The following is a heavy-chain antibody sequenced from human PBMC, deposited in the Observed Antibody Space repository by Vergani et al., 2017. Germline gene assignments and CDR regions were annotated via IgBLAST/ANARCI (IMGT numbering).Heavy chain of an antibody. J-gene: IGHJ3*02. Sequence: QVQLVESGGGVVQPGRSPRLSCAASGFTFSSYGMHWVRQAPGKGLEWVAVISYDGSNKYYADSVKGRFTISRDNSKNTLYLQMNSLRAEDTAVYYCAKLPGGYSPGGAFDIWGQGTMVTVSS. D-gene: IGHD5-18*01. CDR2: ISYDGSNK. CDR3: AKLPGGYSPGGAFDI. V-gene: IGHV3-30*18. CDR1: GFTFSSYG.